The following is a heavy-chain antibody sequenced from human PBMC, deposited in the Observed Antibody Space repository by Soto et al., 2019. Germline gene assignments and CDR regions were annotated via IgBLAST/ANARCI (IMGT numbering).Heavy chain of an antibody. CDR1: GGSISSYY. J-gene: IGHJ6*03. V-gene: IGHV4-59*01. D-gene: IGHD4-17*01. Sequence: SETLSLTCTVSGGSISSYYWSWIRQPPGKGLEWIGYIYYSGSTNYNPSLKSRVTISVDTSKNQFSLKLSSVTAADTAVYYCARESLVDYGDYVGTEDYYYYYMDVWGKGTTVTVSS. CDR3: ARESLVDYGDYVGTEDYYYYYMDV. CDR2: IYYSGST.